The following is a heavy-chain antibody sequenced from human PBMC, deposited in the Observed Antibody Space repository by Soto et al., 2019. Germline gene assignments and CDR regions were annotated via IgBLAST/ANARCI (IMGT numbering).Heavy chain of an antibody. V-gene: IGHV3-30-3*01. CDR2: MSYDGSTK. D-gene: IGHD3-22*01. J-gene: IGHJ1*01. CDR1: GFTFSSYS. Sequence: QVQLVESGGDVVQPGRSLRLSCSASGFTFSSYSVHWVRQAPGKGLEWLAFMSYDGSTKYYADSVKGRFTVSRDNSKNTLYLQIDSLRTEETAVYYCARYAYDDPPGYFQHWGQGTLLTVSS. CDR3: ARYAYDDPPGYFQH.